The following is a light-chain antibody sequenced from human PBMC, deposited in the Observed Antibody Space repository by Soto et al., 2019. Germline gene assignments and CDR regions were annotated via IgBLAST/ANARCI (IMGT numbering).Light chain of an antibody. Sequence: DIQMTQSPSSLSASVGDRVTITCRASQGISNSLAWYQQKPGKVPKLLMYAASTLQSGVPSRFSGSGSGTDFTLTISSLQPEDVATYYCQKYDSAPHTFGQGTNLEIK. CDR3: QKYDSAPHT. V-gene: IGKV1-27*01. CDR1: QGISNS. J-gene: IGKJ2*01. CDR2: AAS.